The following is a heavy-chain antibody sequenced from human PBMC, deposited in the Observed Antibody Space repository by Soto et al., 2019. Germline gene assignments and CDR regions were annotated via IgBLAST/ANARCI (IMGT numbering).Heavy chain of an antibody. Sequence: PSETLSLTCTVSGGSISSYYWSWLRQPPGKGLEWIGYIYYSGSTNYNPSFQGQVTISADKSINTAYLQWSSLKASDTAMYYCARGDRNSWYFDYWGQGTLVTVSS. J-gene: IGHJ4*02. D-gene: IGHD6-13*01. CDR2: IYYSGST. CDR1: GGSISSYY. V-gene: IGHV4-59*12. CDR3: ARGDRNSWYFDY.